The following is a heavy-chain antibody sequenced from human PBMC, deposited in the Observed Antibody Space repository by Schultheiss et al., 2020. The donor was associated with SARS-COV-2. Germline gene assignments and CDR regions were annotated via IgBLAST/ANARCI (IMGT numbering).Heavy chain of an antibody. V-gene: IGHV3-64*04. CDR3: ARDRHFWSGFYGMDV. J-gene: IGHJ6*02. Sequence: GGSLRLSCSASGFTFSSYAMHWVRQAPGKGLEYVSAISSNGGSTYYADSVKGRFTISRDNSKNTLYLQMNSLRAEDTAVYYCARDRHFWSGFYGMDVWGQGTTVTVSS. D-gene: IGHD3-3*02. CDR2: ISSNGGST. CDR1: GFTFSSYA.